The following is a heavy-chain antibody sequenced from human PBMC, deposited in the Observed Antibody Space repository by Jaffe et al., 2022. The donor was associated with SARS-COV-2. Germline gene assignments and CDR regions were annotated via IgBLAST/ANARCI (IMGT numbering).Heavy chain of an antibody. CDR2: IWHDGDYK. D-gene: IGHD3-10*01. CDR1: GFTFNSHA. CDR3: ARDLNEVNMVRGVTFDY. V-gene: IGHV3-33*01. J-gene: IGHJ4*01. Sequence: QVQLVESGGGVVQPGGSLRLSCATSGFTFNSHAMHWVRRSPGKGLEWVAVIWHDGDYKYYADSVKGRFTISRDNSKDTLYLQMESLRVEDTGVYYCARDLNEVNMVRGVTFDYWGQGTLVTVTS.